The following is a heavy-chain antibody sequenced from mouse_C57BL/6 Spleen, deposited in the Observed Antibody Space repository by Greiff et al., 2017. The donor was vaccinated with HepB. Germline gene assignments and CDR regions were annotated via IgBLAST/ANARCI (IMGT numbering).Heavy chain of an antibody. V-gene: IGHV1-76*01. J-gene: IGHJ1*03. CDR3: ARGVSSSPYWYFDV. CDR2: IYPGSGNT. D-gene: IGHD1-1*01. Sequence: QVQLQQSGAELVRPGASVKLSCKASGYTFTDYYINWVKQRPGQGLEWIARIYPGSGNTYYNEKFKGKATLTAEKSSSTAYMQLSSLTSEDSAVYFCARGVSSSPYWYFDVWGTGTTVTVSS. CDR1: GYTFTDYY.